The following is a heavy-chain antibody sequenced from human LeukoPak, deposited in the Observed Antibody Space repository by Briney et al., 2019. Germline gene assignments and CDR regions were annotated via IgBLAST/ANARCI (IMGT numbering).Heavy chain of an antibody. V-gene: IGHV3-30-3*01. CDR2: ISYDGSNK. CDR1: GFTFSSYA. J-gene: IGHJ6*03. Sequence: GGSLRLSCAASGFTFSSYAMHWVRQALGKGLEWVAVISYDGSNKYYADSVKGRFTISRDNSKNTLYLQMNSLRAEDTAVYYCARDSDYCSSTSCQGPYMDVWGKGTTVTVSS. D-gene: IGHD2-2*01. CDR3: ARDSDYCSSTSCQGPYMDV.